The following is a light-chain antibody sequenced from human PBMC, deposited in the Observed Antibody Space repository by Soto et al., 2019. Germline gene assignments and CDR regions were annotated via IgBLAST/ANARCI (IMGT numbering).Light chain of an antibody. CDR3: QQYNTYSWT. J-gene: IGKJ1*01. Sequence: DIQMTQSPSTLSASVGDRVTLTCRASQSISSWLAWYQQKPGKAPKLLIYKASNLESGVPSRFSGSGSGTDFTLTISSLQPDDFATYFCQQYNTYSWTFGQGTKVEIK. V-gene: IGKV1-5*03. CDR1: QSISSW. CDR2: KAS.